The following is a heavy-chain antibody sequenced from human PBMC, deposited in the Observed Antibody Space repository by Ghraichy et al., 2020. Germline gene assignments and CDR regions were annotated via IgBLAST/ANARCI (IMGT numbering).Heavy chain of an antibody. J-gene: IGHJ4*02. CDR3: ASASRTGGGDY. Sequence: GESLNISCAASGFSVSNNYMSWVRQAPGKGLEWVSVFYSGGSTYHVASVQGRFTISRDNSKNTVYLQMNSLRAEDTAVYYCASASRTGGGDYWGQGTLVTVAS. V-gene: IGHV3-53*01. D-gene: IGHD3-16*01. CDR1: GFSVSNNY. CDR2: FYSGGST.